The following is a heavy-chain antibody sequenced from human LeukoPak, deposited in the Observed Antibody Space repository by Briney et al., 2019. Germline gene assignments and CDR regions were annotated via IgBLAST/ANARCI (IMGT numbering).Heavy chain of an antibody. CDR1: GGSISSYY. D-gene: IGHD2-2*01. V-gene: IGHV4-59*08. Sequence: SETLSLTCTVSGGSISSYYWSWIRQPPGKGLEWIGYISYSGSTYYNPSLKSRVTISVDTSKNQFSLKLSSVTAADTAVYYCARHTIFEIWGQGTMVTISS. CDR2: ISYSGST. CDR3: ARHTIFEI. J-gene: IGHJ3*02.